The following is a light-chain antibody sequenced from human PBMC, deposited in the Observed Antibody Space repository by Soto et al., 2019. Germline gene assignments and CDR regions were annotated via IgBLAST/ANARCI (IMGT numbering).Light chain of an antibody. J-gene: IGLJ2*01. CDR2: EVS. Sequence: QSALTQPASVSGSPGQSITISCTGTSSDVGGYNYVSWYQQHPSKAPKLMIYEVSNRPSGVSNRFSRSKSGNTASLTISGLQAEDEADYYCISYTSSSTHVVFGGGTKLTVL. CDR1: SSDVGGYNY. CDR3: ISYTSSSTHVV. V-gene: IGLV2-14*01.